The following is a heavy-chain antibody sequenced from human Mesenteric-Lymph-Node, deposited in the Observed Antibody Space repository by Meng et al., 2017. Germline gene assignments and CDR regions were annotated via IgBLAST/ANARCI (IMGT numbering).Heavy chain of an antibody. V-gene: IGHV4-39*07. CDR1: GGSISSSSYY. CDR3: ARDPDGYNYLGFVDY. D-gene: IGHD5-24*01. CDR2: IYSSGST. Sequence: SETLSLTCTVSGGSISSSSYYWGWIRQPPGKGLQWIGSIYSSGSTYYNPSLRSRVMISVDTSKNQFSLKLTSVTAADTAVYYCARDPDGYNYLGFVDYWGQGTLVTVSS. J-gene: IGHJ4*02.